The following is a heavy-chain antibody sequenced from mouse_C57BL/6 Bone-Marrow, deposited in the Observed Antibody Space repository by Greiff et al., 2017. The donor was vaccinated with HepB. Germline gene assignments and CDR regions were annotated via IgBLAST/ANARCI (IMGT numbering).Heavy chain of an antibody. Sequence: VQLQQSGPGLVQPSQSLSITCTVSGFSLTSYGVHWVRQSPGKGLEWLGVIWRGGSTDYNAAFMSRLSITKDNSKSQVFFKMNSLQADDTAIYYCAKESTTVVAPLFDYWGQGTTLTVSS. CDR3: AKESTTVVAPLFDY. D-gene: IGHD1-1*01. J-gene: IGHJ2*01. V-gene: IGHV2-5*01. CDR2: IWRGGST. CDR1: GFSLTSYG.